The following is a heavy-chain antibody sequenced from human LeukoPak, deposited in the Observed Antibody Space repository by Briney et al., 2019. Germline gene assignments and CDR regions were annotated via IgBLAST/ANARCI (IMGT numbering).Heavy chain of an antibody. Sequence: PSETLSLTCTVSGGSINSYYWNWIRQPPGKGLEWIGYIYYSGSTSYNPSLKSRVTISVDTSNNQFPLKLISVTAADTAVYYCARMDQSSLERYFDYWGQGTLVTVSS. CDR3: ARMDQSSLERYFDY. CDR1: GGSINSYY. J-gene: IGHJ4*02. CDR2: IYYSGST. V-gene: IGHV4-59*01. D-gene: IGHD2-2*03.